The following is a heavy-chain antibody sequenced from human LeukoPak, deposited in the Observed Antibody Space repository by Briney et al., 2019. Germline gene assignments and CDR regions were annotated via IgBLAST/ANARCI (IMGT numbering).Heavy chain of an antibody. J-gene: IGHJ3*02. Sequence: GGSLRLSCAASGFTFSSYSMNWVRQAPGKGLEWVSSISSSSSYIYYADSLKGRFTISRDNSKNTLYLQMNSLRAEDTAVYYCARSNSFDIWGQGTMVTVSS. CDR2: ISSSSSYI. CDR3: ARSNSFDI. CDR1: GFTFSSYS. V-gene: IGHV3-21*01.